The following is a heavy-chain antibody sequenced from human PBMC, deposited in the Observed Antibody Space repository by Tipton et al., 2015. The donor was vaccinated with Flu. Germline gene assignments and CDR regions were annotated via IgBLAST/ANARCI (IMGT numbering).Heavy chain of an antibody. J-gene: IGHJ4*02. CDR2: IDHSGST. CDR3: ARGRAPPRHYDFIWGSYRLEGYYFDS. Sequence: TLSLTCAVYGGSFSGYYWTWIRQSPGKGLEWIGEIDHSGSTNYNPSLKSRVTISMDTSTNQFSLRLDSVTAADTTVYYCARGRAPPRHYDFIWGSYRLEGYYFDSWGRGTLVTVSS. V-gene: IGHV4-34*01. D-gene: IGHD3-16*02. CDR1: GGSFSGYY.